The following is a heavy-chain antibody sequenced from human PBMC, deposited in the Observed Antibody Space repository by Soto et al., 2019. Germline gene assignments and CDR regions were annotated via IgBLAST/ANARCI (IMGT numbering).Heavy chain of an antibody. CDR3: ARTTTVTTFEYFQH. D-gene: IGHD4-17*01. Sequence: KTSETLSLTCAVSGGSISSGGYSWSWIRQPPGKGLEWIGYIYHSGSTYYNPSLKSRVTISVDRSKNQFSLKLSSVTAADTAVYYCARTTTVTTFEYFQHWGQGTLVTV. J-gene: IGHJ1*01. CDR2: IYHSGST. V-gene: IGHV4-30-2*01. CDR1: GGSISSGGYS.